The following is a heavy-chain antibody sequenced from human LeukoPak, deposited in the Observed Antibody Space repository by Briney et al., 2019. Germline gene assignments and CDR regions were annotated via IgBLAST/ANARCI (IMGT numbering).Heavy chain of an antibody. D-gene: IGHD4-11*01. CDR1: GFTFSSYA. J-gene: IGHJ4*02. V-gene: IGHV3-23*01. CDR3: AKDKHRSSNYYFDY. Sequence: GGSLRLSCAASGFTFSSYAMSWVRQAPGKGLEGVSAISGSGGSTYYADSVKGRFTISRDNSKNTLYLQMNSLRAEDTAVYYCAKDKHRSSNYYFDYWGQGTLVTVSS. CDR2: ISGSGGST.